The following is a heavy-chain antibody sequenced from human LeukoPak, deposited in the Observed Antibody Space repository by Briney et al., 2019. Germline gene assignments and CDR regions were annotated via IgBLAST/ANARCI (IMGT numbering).Heavy chain of an antibody. Sequence: SETLSLTCTVSGGSISSYYWSWIRQPPGKGLEWIGNVHDSGITNYNPSLKTRVTISVDTSKNQFSLKLSSVTAADTAVYFCARVTMSSGYYFLLDYWGQGTLVTVSS. V-gene: IGHV4-59*01. CDR3: ARVTMSSGYYFLLDY. CDR2: VHDSGIT. D-gene: IGHD3-22*01. CDR1: GGSISSYY. J-gene: IGHJ4*02.